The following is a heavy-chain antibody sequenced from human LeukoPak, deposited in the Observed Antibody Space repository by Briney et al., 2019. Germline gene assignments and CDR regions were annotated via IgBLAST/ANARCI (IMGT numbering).Heavy chain of an antibody. V-gene: IGHV1-69*04. Sequence: ASVKVSCKASGYTFTGYYMHWVRQAPGQGLEWMGRIIPILGIANYAQKFQGRVTITADKSTSTAYMELSSLRSEDTAVYYCAREGSSGWLIDYWGQGTLVTVSS. CDR3: AREGSSGWLIDY. CDR2: IIPILGIA. D-gene: IGHD6-19*01. J-gene: IGHJ4*02. CDR1: GYTFTGYY.